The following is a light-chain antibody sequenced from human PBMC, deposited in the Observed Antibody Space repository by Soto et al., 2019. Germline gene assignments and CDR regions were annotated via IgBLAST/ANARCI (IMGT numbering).Light chain of an antibody. V-gene: IGLV2-14*01. CDR2: DVS. CDR3: SSYTSSSTLE. J-gene: IGLJ3*02. CDR1: SSDVGGYNY. Sequence: QSVLTQPASVSGSPGQSITISCTGTSSDVGGYNYVSWYQQHPGKAPKLMIYDVSNRPSGVSNRFSGSKSGNTASLTISGLQDEDEADYYCSSYTSSSTLEFGGGTKVTVL.